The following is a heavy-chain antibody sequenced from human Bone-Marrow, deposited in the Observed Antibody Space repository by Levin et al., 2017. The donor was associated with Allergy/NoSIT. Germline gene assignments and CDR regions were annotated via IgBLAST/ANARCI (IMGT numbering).Heavy chain of an antibody. CDR3: ARGYGDPNARSSPGGWFDP. CDR2: IKQDGSEK. V-gene: IGHV3-7*01. Sequence: GGSLRLSCAASGFTFSSYWMSWVRQAPGKGLEWVANIKQDGSEKYYVDSVKGRFTISRDNAKNSLYLQMNSLRAEDTAVYYCARGYGDPNARSSPGGWFDPWGQGTLVTVSS. J-gene: IGHJ5*02. CDR1: GFTFSSYW. D-gene: IGHD4-17*01.